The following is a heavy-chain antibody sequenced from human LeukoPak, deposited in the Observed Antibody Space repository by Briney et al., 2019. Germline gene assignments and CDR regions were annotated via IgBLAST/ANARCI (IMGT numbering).Heavy chain of an antibody. CDR1: GYTFTAYY. Sequence: GASVKVSCKASGYTFTAYYVHWVRQAPGQGLEWMGWISAYNGNTNYAQKLQGRVTMTTDTSTSTAYMELSRLRSDDTAVYFCARSVVAGSGNFDYWGQGTLVTVSS. CDR2: ISAYNGNT. V-gene: IGHV1-18*04. D-gene: IGHD3-22*01. CDR3: ARSVVAGSGNFDY. J-gene: IGHJ4*02.